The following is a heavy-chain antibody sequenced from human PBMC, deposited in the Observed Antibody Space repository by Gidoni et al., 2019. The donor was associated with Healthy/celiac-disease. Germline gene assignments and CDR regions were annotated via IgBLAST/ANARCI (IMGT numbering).Heavy chain of an antibody. J-gene: IGHJ5*02. CDR3: AKDYCSGGSCWASWFDP. Sequence: QVQLVESGGGVVQPGRSRRLSCAASGVTFSSYGTHWVRQAPGKGLDWVAVISYDGSNEYYADSVQGRFTISRDNSNNTMYLQMNSLRAEDTAVYYCAKDYCSGGSCWASWFDPWGQGTLVTVSS. V-gene: IGHV3-30*18. CDR2: ISYDGSNE. CDR1: GVTFSSYG. D-gene: IGHD2-15*01.